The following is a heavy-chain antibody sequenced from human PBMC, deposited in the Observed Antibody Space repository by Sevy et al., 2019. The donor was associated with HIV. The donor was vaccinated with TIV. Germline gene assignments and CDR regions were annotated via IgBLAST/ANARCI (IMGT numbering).Heavy chain of an antibody. CDR3: ATSWALDGYNYNWFDP. D-gene: IGHD5-12*01. V-gene: IGHV1-69*06. CDR1: GGTFSNYD. CDR2: IIPIFHTP. Sequence: SVKVSCKASGGTFSNYDIIWVRHAPGQGLEWMGRIIPIFHTPNYAQKFQGRVTITADKSTSTAYMELSSLRSEDTAVYYCATSWALDGYNYNWFDPWGQGTLVTVSS. J-gene: IGHJ5*02.